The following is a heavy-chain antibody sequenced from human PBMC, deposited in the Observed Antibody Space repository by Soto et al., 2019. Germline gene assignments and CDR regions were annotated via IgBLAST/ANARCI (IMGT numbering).Heavy chain of an antibody. CDR1: GGTFSSYA. CDR3: ARDLGYDGSGYQYWYFDL. D-gene: IGHD3-22*01. J-gene: IGHJ2*01. Sequence: QVQLVQSGAEVKKPGSSVKVSCMAAGGTFSSYAISWVRQAPGQGLEWMGGIIPIFGTANYAQKFQGRVTITADESTSTAYMELSSLRSEDTAVYYCARDLGYDGSGYQYWYFDLWGRGTLVTVSS. CDR2: IIPIFGTA. V-gene: IGHV1-69*01.